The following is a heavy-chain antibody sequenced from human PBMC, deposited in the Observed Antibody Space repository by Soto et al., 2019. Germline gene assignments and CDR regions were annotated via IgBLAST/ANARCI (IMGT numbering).Heavy chain of an antibody. V-gene: IGHV1-18*01. J-gene: IGHJ4*02. Sequence: QVHLVQSGAEVKKPGSSVRVSCKTSGYTFSNYAISWVRQAPGQGLEWMGWINTGSGYTNYAHDRVTMTKDASTYTAYLELTSLRSDDTDIYYCARDRVYTGGSDADYWGQGTLVTVSS. CDR2: INTGSGYT. D-gene: IGHD2-8*02. CDR3: ARDRVYTGGSDADY. CDR1: GYTFSNYA.